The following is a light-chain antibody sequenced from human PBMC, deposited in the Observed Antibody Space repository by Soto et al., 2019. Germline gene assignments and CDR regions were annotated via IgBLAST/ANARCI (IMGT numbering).Light chain of an antibody. J-gene: IGKJ2*01. V-gene: IGKV3-20*01. CDR1: QSVSSSY. CDR3: QQYASSPTYT. Sequence: EIVLTQSPGTLSLSPGERATLSCRASQSVSSSYLAWYQQKPGQAHRLLIYGASSRAIGIPDRFSGSGSGTDCTLTISRLEHEDFAVYYCQQYASSPTYTFGQGTKLQIK. CDR2: GAS.